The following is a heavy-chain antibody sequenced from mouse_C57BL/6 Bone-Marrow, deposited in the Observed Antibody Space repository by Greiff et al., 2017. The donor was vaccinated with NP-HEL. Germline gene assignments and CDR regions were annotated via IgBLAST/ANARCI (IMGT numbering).Heavy chain of an antibody. CDR1: GYTFTSYW. CDR3: ASHSSGYYYAMDY. D-gene: IGHD3-2*02. Sequence: QVQLQQSGAELAKPGASVKLSCKASGYTFTSYWMHWVKQRPGQGLEWIGYINTSSGYTKYNQKFKDKATLTADKSSSTAYMQLSSLTYEDSAVYYCASHSSGYYYAMDYWGQGTSVTVSS. CDR2: INTSSGYT. V-gene: IGHV1-7*01. J-gene: IGHJ4*01.